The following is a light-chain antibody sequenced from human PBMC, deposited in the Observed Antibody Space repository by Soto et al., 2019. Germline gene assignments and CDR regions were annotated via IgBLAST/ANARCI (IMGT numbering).Light chain of an antibody. Sequence: EIVLTQSPATLSLSPGERATLSCRASRSVSSSLAWYQHKPGQAPRLLIYATSHRATDIPTRFSGSGSETDFTLTISSLEPEDFAVYYCQQRSDWPPSLTFGGGTKVEIK. CDR3: QQRSDWPPSLT. CDR1: RSVSSS. J-gene: IGKJ4*01. CDR2: ATS. V-gene: IGKV3-11*01.